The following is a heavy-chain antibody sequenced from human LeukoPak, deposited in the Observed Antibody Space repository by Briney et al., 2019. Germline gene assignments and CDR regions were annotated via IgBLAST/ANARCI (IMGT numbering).Heavy chain of an antibody. CDR3: AKAPDSSGYLPTLFDY. CDR2: INHSGST. CDR1: GGSISSSSYY. J-gene: IGHJ4*02. D-gene: IGHD3-22*01. V-gene: IGHV4-39*07. Sequence: SETLSLTCTVSGGSISSSSYYWSWIRQPPGKGLEWIGEINHSGSTNYNPSLKSRVTISVDTSKNQFSLKLSSVTAADTAVYYSAKAPDSSGYLPTLFDYWGQGTLVTVSS.